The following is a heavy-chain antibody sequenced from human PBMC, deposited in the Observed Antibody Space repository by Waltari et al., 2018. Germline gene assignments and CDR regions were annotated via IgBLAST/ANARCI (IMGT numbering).Heavy chain of an antibody. Sequence: EVQLVQSGAEVKKPGATVKLSCKASGYTFTDDYMHWAPQAPGKGLEWMGRVDPEDGETIYAEKFQGRVTITADTSTDTAYMELSSLRSEDTAVYYCATVRSGSYYNLLDYWGQGTLVTVSS. V-gene: IGHV1-69-2*01. D-gene: IGHD3-10*01. CDR1: GYTFTDDY. J-gene: IGHJ4*02. CDR3: ATVRSGSYYNLLDY. CDR2: VDPEDGET.